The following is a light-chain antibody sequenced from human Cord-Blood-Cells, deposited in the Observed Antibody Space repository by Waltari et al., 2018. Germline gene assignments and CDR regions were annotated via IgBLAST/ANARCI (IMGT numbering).Light chain of an antibody. CDR2: EGS. CDR3: CSYAGSSTFVV. J-gene: IGLJ2*01. V-gene: IGLV2-23*03. CDR1: SSDVGSYNL. Sequence: QSALTQPASVSGSPGQSITLSCTGTSSDVGSYNLVSWYQQHPGKDPKLMIYEGSKRPSGVSNRFSGSKSGNTASLTISGLQAEDEADYYCCSYAGSSTFVVFGGGTKLTVL.